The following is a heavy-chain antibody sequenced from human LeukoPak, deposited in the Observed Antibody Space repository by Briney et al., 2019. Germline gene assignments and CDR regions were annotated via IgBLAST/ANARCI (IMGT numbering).Heavy chain of an antibody. V-gene: IGHV1-58*02. J-gene: IGHJ5*02. CDR1: GFTFTSSA. D-gene: IGHD1-26*01. CDR2: IVVGSGNT. Sequence: SVKVSCKASGFTFTSSAMQWVRQARGQRLERIGWIVVGSGNTNYAQKFQERVTITRDMSTSTAYMELSSLRSEDTAVYYCAKDSLKWGASNWFDPWGQGTLVTVSS. CDR3: AKDSLKWGASNWFDP.